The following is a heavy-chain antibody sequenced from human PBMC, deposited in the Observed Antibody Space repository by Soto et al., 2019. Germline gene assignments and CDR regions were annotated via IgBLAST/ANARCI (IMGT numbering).Heavy chain of an antibody. CDR3: ARDLYMYYYDSSGYYPLRYYYGMDV. Sequence: PSETLSLTCTVSGGSISSYYWSWIRQPPGKGLEWMGYIYYSGSTNYNPSLKSRVTISVDTSKNQFSLKLSSVTAADTAVYYCARDLYMYYYDSSGYYPLRYYYGMDVWGQGTTVTVSS. J-gene: IGHJ6*02. CDR2: IYYSGST. D-gene: IGHD3-22*01. CDR1: GGSISSYY. V-gene: IGHV4-59*01.